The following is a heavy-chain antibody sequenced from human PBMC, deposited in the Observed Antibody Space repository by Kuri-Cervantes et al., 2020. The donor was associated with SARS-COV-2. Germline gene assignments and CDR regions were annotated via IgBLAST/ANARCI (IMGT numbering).Heavy chain of an antibody. J-gene: IGHJ4*02. CDR2: ISGSGGST. CDR3: ARTLGEDIVVVPAATFDY. Sequence: GGSLRLSCAASGFTFSSYAMSWVRQAPGKGLEWVSAISGSGGSTYYADSVKGRFTISRDNSKNTLYLQMNSLRAEDTAVYYCARTLGEDIVVVPAATFDYWGQGTLVTVSS. D-gene: IGHD2-2*01. V-gene: IGHV3-23*01. CDR1: GFTFSSYA.